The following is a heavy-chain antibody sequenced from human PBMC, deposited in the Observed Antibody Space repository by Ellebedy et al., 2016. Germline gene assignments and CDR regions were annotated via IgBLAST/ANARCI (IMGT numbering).Heavy chain of an antibody. CDR1: GFTFSSSV. Sequence: ASVKVSCXASGFTFSSSVLHWVRQAPGQRLEWMGWIIAGNGNTKYSQKFQGRVTITRDTSAYTAYMELSSLRSEDTAVYYCTRTAQRGSYRDAFDIWGQGTMVTVSS. J-gene: IGHJ3*02. V-gene: IGHV1-3*01. CDR3: TRTAQRGSYRDAFDI. D-gene: IGHD3-16*02. CDR2: IIAGNGNT.